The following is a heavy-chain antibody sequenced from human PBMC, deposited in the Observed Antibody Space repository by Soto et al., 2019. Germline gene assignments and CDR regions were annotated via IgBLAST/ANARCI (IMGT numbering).Heavy chain of an antibody. V-gene: IGHV1-46*01. CDR3: ARRRDYDILTGLGSYYYYYGMDV. Sequence: ASVKVSCKASGYTFTSYYMHWVRQAPGQGLEWMGIINPSGGSTSYAQKFQGRVTMTRDTSTSTVYMELSSLRSEDTAAYYCARRRDYDILTGLGSYYYYYGMDVWGQGTTVTVSS. J-gene: IGHJ6*02. CDR1: GYTFTSYY. D-gene: IGHD3-9*01. CDR2: INPSGGST.